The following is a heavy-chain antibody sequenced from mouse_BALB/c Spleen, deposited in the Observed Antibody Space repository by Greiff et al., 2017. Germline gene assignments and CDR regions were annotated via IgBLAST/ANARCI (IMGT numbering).Heavy chain of an antibody. CDR3: ARDEGYGNYVYFDY. D-gene: IGHD2-10*02. CDR1: GFTFTDYY. Sequence: DVKLVESGGGLVQPGGSLRLSCATSGFTFTDYYMSWVRQPPGKALEWLGFIRNKANGYTTEYSASVKGRFTISRDNSQSILYLQMNTLRAEDSATYYCARDEGYGNYVYFDYWGQGTTLTVAS. V-gene: IGHV7-3*02. CDR2: IRNKANGYTT. J-gene: IGHJ2*01.